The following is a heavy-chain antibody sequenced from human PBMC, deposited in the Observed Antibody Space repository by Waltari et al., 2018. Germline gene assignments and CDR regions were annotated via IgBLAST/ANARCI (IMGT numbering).Heavy chain of an antibody. Sequence: EVQLVESGGGLVQPGRSLRLSCLASGFPFDNYAMPWVRQAPGEGLEWVSGISWGRGDIGYADSVKGRFTISRDNAKNSLYLQMNSLTIEDTALYFCAKDMGGGFYYDYGMDVWGQGTTVTVSS. D-gene: IGHD3-16*01. CDR2: ISWGRGDI. V-gene: IGHV3-9*01. CDR3: AKDMGGGFYYDYGMDV. J-gene: IGHJ6*02. CDR1: GFPFDNYA.